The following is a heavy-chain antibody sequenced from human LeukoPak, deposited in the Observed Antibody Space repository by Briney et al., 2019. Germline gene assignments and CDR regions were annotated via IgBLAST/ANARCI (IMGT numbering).Heavy chain of an antibody. Sequence: PSETLSLTCTVSGGSISSYYWSWIRQPPGKGLEWIGYIYYSGSTNYNPSLKSRVTISVDTSKSQFSLKLSSVTAADTAVYYCAREVWDYYDRSGYSLTFDYWGQGTLVTVSS. CDR1: GGSISSYY. CDR2: IYYSGST. D-gene: IGHD3-22*01. CDR3: AREVWDYYDRSGYSLTFDY. J-gene: IGHJ4*02. V-gene: IGHV4-59*01.